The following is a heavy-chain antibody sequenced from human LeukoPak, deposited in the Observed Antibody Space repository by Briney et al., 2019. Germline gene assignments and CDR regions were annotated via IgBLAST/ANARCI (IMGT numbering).Heavy chain of an antibody. CDR3: ARGNKAMVNYYMDV. CDR1: GFTVSSNY. D-gene: IGHD5-18*01. CDR2: IYSGGST. J-gene: IGHJ6*03. V-gene: IGHV3-66*01. Sequence: GGSVRLSCAASGFTVSSNYMSWVRQAPGKGLEWVSVIYSGGSTYDADSVKGRFTISRDNSKNTLYLQMNSLRAEDTAVYYCARGNKAMVNYYMDVWGKGTTVTVSS.